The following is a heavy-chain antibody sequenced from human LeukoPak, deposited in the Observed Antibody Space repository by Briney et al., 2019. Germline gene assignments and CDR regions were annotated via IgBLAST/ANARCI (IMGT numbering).Heavy chain of an antibody. CDR2: IIPIFGTA. V-gene: IGHV1-69*05. D-gene: IGHD3-16*01. J-gene: IGHJ5*02. CDR3: ASSSWASMINPGGWFDP. Sequence: GASVKVSCKASGGTFSSYAISWVRQAPGQGLEWMGGIIPIFGTANYAQKFQGRVTITTDESTSTAYMELSSLRSEDTAVYYCASSSWASMINPGGWFDPWGQGTLVTVSS. CDR1: GGTFSSYA.